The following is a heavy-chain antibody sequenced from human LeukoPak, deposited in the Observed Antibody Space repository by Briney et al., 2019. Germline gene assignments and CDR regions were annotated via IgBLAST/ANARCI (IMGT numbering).Heavy chain of an antibody. Sequence: PGGSLRLSCVASGFTFTNAWMTWVRQAPGKGLEWVGRIMSKTDGGTTDYAAPVKGRFTISRDDSKNTLYLQMNSLRTEDTAMYYCTSDVLDRDFWSGGGWFDPWGQGTLVTVSS. J-gene: IGHJ5*02. CDR3: TSDVLDRDFWSGGGWFDP. D-gene: IGHD3-3*01. V-gene: IGHV3-15*01. CDR1: GFTFTNAW. CDR2: IMSKTDGGTT.